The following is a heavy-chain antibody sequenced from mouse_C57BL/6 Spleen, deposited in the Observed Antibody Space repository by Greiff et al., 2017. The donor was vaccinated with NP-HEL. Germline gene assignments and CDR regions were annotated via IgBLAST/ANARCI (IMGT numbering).Heavy chain of an antibody. V-gene: IGHV5-17*01. J-gene: IGHJ2*01. CDR3: ARSGYYSNGYFDY. CDR2: ISSGSSTI. Sequence: EVKLVESGGGLVKPGGSLKLSCAASGFTFSDYGMHWVRQAPEKGLEWVAYISSGSSTIYYADTVKGRFTISRDNAKNTLFLQMTSLRSEDTAMYYCARSGYYSNGYFDYWGQGTTLTVSS. D-gene: IGHD2-12*01. CDR1: GFTFSDYG.